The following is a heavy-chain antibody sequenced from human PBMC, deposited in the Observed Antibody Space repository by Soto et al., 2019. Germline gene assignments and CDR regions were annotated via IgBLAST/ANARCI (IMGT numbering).Heavy chain of an antibody. Sequence: PGGSLRLSCAASGFTFTTGDMHWVRQVTGRGLEWVSAIGRGGDTYYAASVKGRFTISRENAKNSVYLQMNSLRDGDTAVYYCAREIRDSALGGRYLNGMDVWGQGTTVTVSS. D-gene: IGHD1-26*01. V-gene: IGHV3-13*01. J-gene: IGHJ6*02. CDR2: IGRGGDT. CDR1: GFTFTTGD. CDR3: AREIRDSALGGRYLNGMDV.